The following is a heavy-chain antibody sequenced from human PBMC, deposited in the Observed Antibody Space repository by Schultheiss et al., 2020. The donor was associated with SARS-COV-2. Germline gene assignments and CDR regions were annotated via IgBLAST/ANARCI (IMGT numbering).Heavy chain of an antibody. Sequence: GGSLRLSCAASGFTFSDYYMSWIRQAPGKGLEWVSYISSSGSTIYYADSVKGRFTISRDNAKNSLYLQMNSLRAEDTALYYCAKGHYDFWSGSDYWGQGTLVTVSS. D-gene: IGHD3-3*01. CDR2: ISSSGSTI. J-gene: IGHJ4*02. V-gene: IGHV3-11*01. CDR3: AKGHYDFWSGSDY. CDR1: GFTFSDYY.